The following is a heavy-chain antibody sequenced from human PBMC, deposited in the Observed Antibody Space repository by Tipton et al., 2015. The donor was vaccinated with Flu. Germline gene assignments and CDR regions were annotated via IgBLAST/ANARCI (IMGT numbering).Heavy chain of an antibody. CDR3: AKVIPELVAGLDY. D-gene: IGHD6-19*01. CDR1: GFTFSNYG. V-gene: IGHV3-30*02. J-gene: IGHJ4*02. Sequence: SLRLSCVASGFTFSNYGLHWVRQAPGKRLEWVALIRHYVTNTYYVDSVKGRFTISRDNSKNRLVLQMNSLRAEDTAVYYCAKVIPELVAGLDYWGQGTLVTVSS. CDR2: IRHYVTNT.